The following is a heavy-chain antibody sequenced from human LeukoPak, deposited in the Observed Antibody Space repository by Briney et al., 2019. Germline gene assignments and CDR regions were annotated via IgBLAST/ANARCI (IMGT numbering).Heavy chain of an antibody. CDR3: ASGPMVRGVPFDY. Sequence: GGSLRLSCAASGFTFSSYSMNWVRQAPGKGLEWVSYISSSSSTIYYADSVKGRFTISRDNAKNSLYLQMNSLRAEDTAVYYCASGPMVRGVPFDYWGQGTLVTVSS. D-gene: IGHD3-10*01. J-gene: IGHJ4*02. CDR1: GFTFSSYS. V-gene: IGHV3-48*01. CDR2: ISSSSSTI.